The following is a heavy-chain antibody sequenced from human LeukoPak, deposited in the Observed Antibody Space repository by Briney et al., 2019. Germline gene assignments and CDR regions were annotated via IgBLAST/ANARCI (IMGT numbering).Heavy chain of an antibody. D-gene: IGHD6-19*01. Sequence: PGGSLRLSCAASGFTFDDYGMSWVRQAPGKGLEWVSVIYSGGSTYYADSVKGRFTISRDNSKNTLYLQMNSLRAEDTAVYYCARGIPVAGTDVFDYWGQGTLVTVSS. J-gene: IGHJ4*02. V-gene: IGHV3-53*01. CDR3: ARGIPVAGTDVFDY. CDR1: GFTFDDYG. CDR2: IYSGGST.